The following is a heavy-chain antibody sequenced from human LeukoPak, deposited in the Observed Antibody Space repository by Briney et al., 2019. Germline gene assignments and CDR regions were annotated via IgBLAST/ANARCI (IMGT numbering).Heavy chain of an antibody. CDR2: IIPILGIA. CDR1: GGTFSSYA. J-gene: IGHJ5*02. D-gene: IGHD2-2*01. Sequence: ASVKVSCKASGGTFSSYAISWVRQAPGQGLEWMGRIIPILGIANHAQKFQGRVTITADKSTSTAYMELSSLRSEDTAVYYCASSRLGYGTNFDPWGQGTLVTVSS. CDR3: ASSRLGYGTNFDP. V-gene: IGHV1-69*04.